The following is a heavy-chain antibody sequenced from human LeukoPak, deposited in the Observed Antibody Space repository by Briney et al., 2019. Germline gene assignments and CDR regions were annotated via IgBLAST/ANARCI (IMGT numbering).Heavy chain of an antibody. V-gene: IGHV3-23*01. Sequence: VASVKVSCTASGGTFSSYAMSWVRQAPGKGLEWVSTISGSGGSTYYADSVKGRFTISRDNSKNTLYLQMNSLRAEDTAVYYCAKDPYWGQGTLVTVSS. CDR3: AKDPY. CDR1: GGTFSSYA. J-gene: IGHJ4*02. CDR2: ISGSGGST.